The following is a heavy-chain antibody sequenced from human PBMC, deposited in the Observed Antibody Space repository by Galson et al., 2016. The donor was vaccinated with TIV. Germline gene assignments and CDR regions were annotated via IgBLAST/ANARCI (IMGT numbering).Heavy chain of an antibody. CDR1: GGTFSNFV. CDR2: ITPIFHIV. CDR3: ARGRGYYFGSGSSYFDY. D-gene: IGHD3-10*01. Sequence: SVKVSCKASGGTFSNFVISWVRQAPGQGFEWMGSITPIFHIVDYAQKIKGRVTITADTSTSTIYMELSSLRSEDTAVYYCARGRGYYFGSGSSYFDYWGQGTLVTVSS. J-gene: IGHJ4*02. V-gene: IGHV1-69*04.